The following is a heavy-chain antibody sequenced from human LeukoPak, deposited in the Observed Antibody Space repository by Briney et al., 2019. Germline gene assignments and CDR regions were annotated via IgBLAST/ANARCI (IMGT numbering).Heavy chain of an antibody. D-gene: IGHD5-24*01. CDR2: IYYTGST. V-gene: IGHV4-59*12. Sequence: SETLSLTCTVSGGTISTYYWSWIRQAPGKGPEWVGFIYYTGSTNYNHSLKSRVTISLDTSKNKFSLKLTTVTAADTAVYYCARDGYKKGVDYWGQGTLVTVS. CDR1: GGTISTYY. CDR3: ARDGYKKGVDY. J-gene: IGHJ4*02.